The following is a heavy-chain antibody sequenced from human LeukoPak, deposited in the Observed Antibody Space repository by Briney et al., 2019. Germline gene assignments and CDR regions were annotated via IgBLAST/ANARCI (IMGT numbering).Heavy chain of an antibody. CDR3: VVGGSPGY. J-gene: IGHJ4*02. CDR2: ISTDGYTT. CDR1: GLAFSAYK. D-gene: IGHD2-15*01. Sequence: GGSLRLSCAASGLAFSAYKMHWVRQAPWKGLVWVSRISTDGYTTDYADFVQGRFTASRDNTKNTWSLEMNSLRAEDTAVYYCVVGGSPGYWGQGTLVTVSS. V-gene: IGHV3-74*01.